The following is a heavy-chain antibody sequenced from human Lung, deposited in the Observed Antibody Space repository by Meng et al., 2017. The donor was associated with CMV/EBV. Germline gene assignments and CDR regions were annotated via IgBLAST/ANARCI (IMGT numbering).Heavy chain of an antibody. J-gene: IGHJ4*02. D-gene: IGHD4-23*01. Sequence: QVQLQHAGPELVKPSQTPSLTCAISGDIVSSNSAAWHWIRQSPSRGLEWLGRTYYRSKWYHEYAVSVKSRITISPDTPKNQFSLQLNSMTPEDTAVYYCARGINGGCGDWGQGTLVTVSS. CDR3: ARGINGGCGD. V-gene: IGHV6-1*01. CDR1: GDIVSSNSAA. CDR2: TYYRSKWYH.